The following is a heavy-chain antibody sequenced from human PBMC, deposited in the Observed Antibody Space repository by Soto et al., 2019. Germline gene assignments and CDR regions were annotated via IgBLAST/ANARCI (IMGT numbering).Heavy chain of an antibody. CDR1: GGSTSSYY. D-gene: IGHD1-26*01. CDR2: NSYSGST. CDR3: ARHGGSYSFDY. J-gene: IGHJ4*02. Sequence: QVQLQESGPGLVKPSETLSLTCTVTGGSTSSYYLSWLRQPPGKGLEWIGYNSYSGSTDYNPSLKSRVTISVDTSKNQFSLKLSSATAADTAVYYCARHGGSYSFDYWGQGTLVTVSS. V-gene: IGHV4-59*08.